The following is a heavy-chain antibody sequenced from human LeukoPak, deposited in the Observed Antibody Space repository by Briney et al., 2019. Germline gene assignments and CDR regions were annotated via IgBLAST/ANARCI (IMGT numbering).Heavy chain of an antibody. CDR2: IYTSGNT. CDR3: ARDYGVAFDI. CDR1: GGSISSYY. Sequence: SETLSLTCTVSGGSISSYYWSWVRQPAGKGLEWIGRIYTSGNTNYNPSLKGRVTMSVDTSKNQFSLNLSSVTAADTAVYYCARDYGVAFDIWGQGTMVTVSS. J-gene: IGHJ3*02. V-gene: IGHV4-4*07. D-gene: IGHD4-17*01.